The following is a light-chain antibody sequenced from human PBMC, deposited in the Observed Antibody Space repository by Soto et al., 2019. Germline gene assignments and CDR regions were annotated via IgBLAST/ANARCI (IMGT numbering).Light chain of an antibody. CDR3: QQYDSYWT. CDR2: DAS. V-gene: IGKV1-5*01. CDR1: QSISSW. J-gene: IGKJ1*01. Sequence: DIQMTQSPSTLSASVGDRVTITCRASQSISSWLAWYQQKPGKAPKLLIYDASSLESGVPSRFSGRRSGTEFTLTISSLQPDDFATYYCQQYDSYWTFGQGTKVEI.